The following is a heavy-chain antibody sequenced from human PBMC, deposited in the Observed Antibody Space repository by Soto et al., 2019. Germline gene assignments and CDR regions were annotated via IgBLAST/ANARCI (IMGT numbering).Heavy chain of an antibody. Sequence: ASVKVSCKASGYTFTSYAMHWVRQAPGQRLEWMGWINAGNGNTKYSQKFQGRVTITRDTSASTAYMELSSLRSEDTAVYYCARGADGWSQVDYWGQGTLVTVSS. D-gene: IGHD6-19*01. V-gene: IGHV1-3*01. CDR3: ARGADGWSQVDY. J-gene: IGHJ4*02. CDR2: INAGNGNT. CDR1: GYTFTSYA.